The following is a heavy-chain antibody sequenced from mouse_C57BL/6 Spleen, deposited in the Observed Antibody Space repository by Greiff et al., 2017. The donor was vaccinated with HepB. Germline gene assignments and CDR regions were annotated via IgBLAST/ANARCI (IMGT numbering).Heavy chain of an antibody. CDR3: ARGGSSLFAY. CDR2: INPYNGDT. V-gene: IGHV1-20*01. J-gene: IGHJ3*01. CDR1: GYSFTGYF. D-gene: IGHD1-1*01. Sequence: VQLKQSGPELVKPGDSVKISCKASGYSFTGYFMNWVMQSHGKSLEWIGRINPYNGDTFYNQKFKGKATLTVDKSSSTAHMELRSLTSEDSAVSYCARGGSSLFAYWGQGTLVTVSA.